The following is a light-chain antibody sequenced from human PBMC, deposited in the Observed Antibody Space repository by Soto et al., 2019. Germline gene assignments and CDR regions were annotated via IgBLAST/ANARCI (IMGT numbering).Light chain of an antibody. V-gene: IGKV3-11*01. J-gene: IGKJ2*01. Sequence: EIVLTQSPATLSLSPGERATLSCRASQSVSSYLAWYQQKPGQAPRLLIYDASNRATGIPARFSGSGSGTDFTLTSSSLEPEAVAVYYCQQRSNWPPTFGQGTKLEIK. CDR2: DAS. CDR3: QQRSNWPPT. CDR1: QSVSSY.